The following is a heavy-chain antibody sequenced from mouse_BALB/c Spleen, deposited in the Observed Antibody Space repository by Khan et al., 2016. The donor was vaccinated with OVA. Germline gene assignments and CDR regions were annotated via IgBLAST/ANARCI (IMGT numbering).Heavy chain of an antibody. V-gene: IGHV1-77*01. CDR2: ISPGIGDI. CDR1: GYTFTDYY. CDR3: ERRKYDGYTCAY. D-gene: IGHD1-2*01. Sequence: QVRLQQSGAELARPGASVKLSCKASGYTFTDYYINWVKQRPGQGLEWIGEISPGIGDIYYNERFKGKATMTADKSSSTAYLPLSSLTSEDTAVYICERRKYDGYTCAYWGQGTLVTVAA. J-gene: IGHJ3*01.